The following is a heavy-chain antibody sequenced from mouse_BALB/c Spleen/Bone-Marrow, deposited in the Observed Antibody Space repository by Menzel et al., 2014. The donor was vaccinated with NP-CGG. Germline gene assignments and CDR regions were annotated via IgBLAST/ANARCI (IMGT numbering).Heavy chain of an antibody. D-gene: IGHD1-1*01. CDR1: GFDFSRYW. Sequence: EVQLQQSGGGLVQPGGSLKLSCAASGFDFSRYWMSWVRQAPGKGLEWVGEINPDSSTINYTPSLKDKFIISRDNAKNTVYLQMSKVGSEDTALYYCARLNYYGNLFVWGAGTSVTVSS. CDR2: INPDSSTI. CDR3: ARLNYYGNLFV. V-gene: IGHV4-1*02. J-gene: IGHJ1*01.